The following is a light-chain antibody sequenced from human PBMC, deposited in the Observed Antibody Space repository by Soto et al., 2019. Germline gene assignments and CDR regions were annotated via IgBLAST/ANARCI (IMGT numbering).Light chain of an antibody. V-gene: IGKV1-5*03. CDR3: QQYYSYWT. Sequence: DIQMTQSPSTLSASVGDRVTITCRASQSISSWLAWYQQKPGKAPNLLIYKASSLERGVPSRFSGSGSGTEFTLTISSLQPDDFATYYCQQYYSYWTLGQGTKVDIK. CDR2: KAS. J-gene: IGKJ1*01. CDR1: QSISSW.